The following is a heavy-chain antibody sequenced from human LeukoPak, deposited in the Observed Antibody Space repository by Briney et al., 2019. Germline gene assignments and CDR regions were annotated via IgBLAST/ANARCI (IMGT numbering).Heavy chain of an antibody. CDR1: GESIKSFY. V-gene: IGHV4-4*07. CDR2: IYTSGST. D-gene: IGHD2-2*01. J-gene: IGHJ4*02. CDR3: ARDVVAAVGSFDY. Sequence: PSETLSLTCTVSGESIKSFYWSWTRQPAGKGLEWIGRIYTSGSTNYSPSLKSRVTMSVDTSKNQFSLKLSSVTAADTAVYYCARDVVAAVGSFDYWGQGTQVTVS.